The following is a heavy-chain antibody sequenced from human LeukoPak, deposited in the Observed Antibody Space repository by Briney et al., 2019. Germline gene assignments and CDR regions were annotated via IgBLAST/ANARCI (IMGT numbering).Heavy chain of an antibody. CDR3: ARENYGDSKYYFDY. J-gene: IGHJ4*02. CDR2: IYYSGST. CDR1: SGSISSYY. Sequence: LETLSLTCTVSSGSISSYYWSWIRQPPGKGLEYIGYIYYSGSTNYNPSLKSRVTMSVDTSKNQFSLKLSSVTAADTAVYYCARENYGDSKYYFDYWGQGTLVTVSS. V-gene: IGHV4-59*01. D-gene: IGHD4-17*01.